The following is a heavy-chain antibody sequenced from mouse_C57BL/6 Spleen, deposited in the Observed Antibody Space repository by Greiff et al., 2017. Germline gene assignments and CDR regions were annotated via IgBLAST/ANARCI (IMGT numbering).Heavy chain of an antibody. V-gene: IGHV5-16*01. D-gene: IGHD2-1*01. CDR2: INYDGSST. Sequence: EVKLMESEGGLVQPGSSMKLSCTASGFTFSDYYMAWVRQVPEKGLEWVANINYDGSSTYYLDSLKSRFIISRDNAKNILYLQMSSLKSEDTATYYCARGGYYGNFPFDYWGQGTTLTVSS. J-gene: IGHJ2*01. CDR3: ARGGYYGNFPFDY. CDR1: GFTFSDYY.